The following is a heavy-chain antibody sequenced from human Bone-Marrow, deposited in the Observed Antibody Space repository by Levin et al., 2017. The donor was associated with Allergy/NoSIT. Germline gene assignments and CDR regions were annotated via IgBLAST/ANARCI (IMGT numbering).Heavy chain of an antibody. Sequence: SVKVSCKASGGTFSSYAISWVRQAPGQGLEWMGGIIPIFGTANYAQKFQGRVTITADKSTSTAYMELSSLRSEDTAVYYCARDPGLENYFDYWGQGTLVTVSS. CDR2: IIPIFGTA. J-gene: IGHJ4*02. CDR1: GGTFSSYA. D-gene: IGHD1-1*01. CDR3: ARDPGLENYFDY. V-gene: IGHV1-69*06.